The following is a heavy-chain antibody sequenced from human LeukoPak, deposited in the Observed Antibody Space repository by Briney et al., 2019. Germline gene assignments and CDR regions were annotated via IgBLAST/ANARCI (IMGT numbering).Heavy chain of an antibody. J-gene: IGHJ4*02. CDR2: MKSNNGHT. D-gene: IGHD7-27*01. V-gene: IGHV1-8*02. CDR3: ARGPPNWGMVGY. CDR1: GYTFTSYG. Sequence: ASVKVSCKASGYTFTSYGISWVRQATGQGLEWMGWMKSNNGHTGYAQKFQGRVTMTRDTSISTAYMELSSLTFEDTAVYYCARGPPNWGMVGYWGQGTLVTVSS.